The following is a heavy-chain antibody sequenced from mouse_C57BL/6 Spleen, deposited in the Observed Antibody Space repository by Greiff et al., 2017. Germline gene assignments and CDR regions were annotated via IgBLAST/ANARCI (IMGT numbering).Heavy chain of an antibody. V-gene: IGHV14-4*01. CDR1: GFNIKDDY. D-gene: IGHD1-1*01. CDR2: IDPENGDT. J-gene: IGHJ2*01. Sequence: VQLKESGAELVRPGASVKLSCTASGFNIKDDYMHWVKQRPEQGLEWIGWIDPENGDTEYASKFQGKATITADTSSNTAYLQLSSLTSEDTAVYYCTTSLITTVVATSDYWGQGTTLTVSS. CDR3: TTSLITTVVATSDY.